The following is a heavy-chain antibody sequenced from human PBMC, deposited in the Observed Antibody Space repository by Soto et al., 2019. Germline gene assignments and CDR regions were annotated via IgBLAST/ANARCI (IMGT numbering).Heavy chain of an antibody. Sequence: GGSLRLSCAASGFTFSNYWMHWVRQAPGKGLVWVSRIGGSGGSICYADSVKGRFTISRDNSKNTLYLQMNSLGAEDTAVYYCAKERIGDYGMDVWGQGTTVTVSS. CDR2: IGGSGGSI. CDR3: AKERIGDYGMDV. J-gene: IGHJ6*02. V-gene: IGHV3-23*01. D-gene: IGHD1-26*01. CDR1: GFTFSNYW.